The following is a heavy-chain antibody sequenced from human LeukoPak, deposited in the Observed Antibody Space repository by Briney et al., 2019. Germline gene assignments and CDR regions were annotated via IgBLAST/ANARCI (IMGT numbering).Heavy chain of an antibody. CDR1: GGTFSSYA. J-gene: IGHJ6*02. Sequence: SVKVSCKASGGTFSSYAISWVRQAPGQGLEWMGGIIPIFGTANYAQKFQGRVTITADESTSTAYMELSSLRSEDTAVYYCARHFLGELPDMDVWGQGTTVTVSS. CDR3: ARHFLGELPDMDV. D-gene: IGHD1-26*01. V-gene: IGHV1-69*01. CDR2: IIPIFGTA.